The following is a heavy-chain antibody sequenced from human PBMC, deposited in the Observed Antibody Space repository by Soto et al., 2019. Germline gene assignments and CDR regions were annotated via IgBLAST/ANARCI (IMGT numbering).Heavy chain of an antibody. CDR1: GYTFTSDA. CDR2: ISTYNGNT. CDR3: ARVVGGIPVAGSWNWFDP. V-gene: IGHV1-18*04. D-gene: IGHD6-19*01. Sequence: ASVKVSCKASGYTFTSDALSWVRHAPGQGLEWMGWISTYNGNTNYAQNLQGRVTMTTDISTNTAYMELRSLRSDDTAVYYCARVVGGIPVAGSWNWFDPWGQGTLVTVSS. J-gene: IGHJ5*02.